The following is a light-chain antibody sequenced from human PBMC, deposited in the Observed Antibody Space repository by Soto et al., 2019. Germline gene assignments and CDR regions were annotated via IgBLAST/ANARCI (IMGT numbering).Light chain of an antibody. Sequence: QSVLTQPPSVSAAPGQKVTITCSGSTSNIGRNFISWYQQVPGTAPKLLIYDNNQRPLGIPDRFSGSKSGTSGTLDISGLQTGDEADYYCGAWDTNLGAGVFGTGTKGTVL. CDR2: DNN. V-gene: IGLV1-51*01. CDR1: TSNIGRNF. J-gene: IGLJ1*01. CDR3: GAWDTNLGAGV.